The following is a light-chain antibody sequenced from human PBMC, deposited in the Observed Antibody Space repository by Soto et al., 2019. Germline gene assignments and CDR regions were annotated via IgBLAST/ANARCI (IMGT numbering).Light chain of an antibody. CDR3: QQRSNWPPVT. CDR2: DAS. J-gene: IGKJ4*01. V-gene: IGKV3-11*01. Sequence: EIVLTQSPATLSLSPGERATLSCRASQSVSSYLAWYQQKPGQAPRLLIYDASNRATGIPARFSGSGSGTDFTPTTSSLEPEDFAIYYCQQRSNWPPVTFGGGTKVEIK. CDR1: QSVSSY.